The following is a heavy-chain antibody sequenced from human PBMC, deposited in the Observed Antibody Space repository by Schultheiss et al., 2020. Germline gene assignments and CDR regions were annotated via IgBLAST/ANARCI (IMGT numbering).Heavy chain of an antibody. CDR2: IIPIFGTA. CDR3: ARGGYSDRYYYYYMDV. CDR1: GGTFSSYA. Sequence: SVKVSCKASGGTFSSYAISWVRQAPGQGLEWMGGIIPIFGTANYAQKFQGRVTMTRNTSISTAYMELSSLRSEDTAVYYCARGGYSDRYYYYYMDVWGKGTTVTV. D-gene: IGHD3-22*01. V-gene: IGHV1-69*05. J-gene: IGHJ6*03.